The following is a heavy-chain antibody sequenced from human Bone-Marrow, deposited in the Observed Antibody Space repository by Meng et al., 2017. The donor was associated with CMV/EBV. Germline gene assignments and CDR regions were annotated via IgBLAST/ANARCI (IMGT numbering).Heavy chain of an antibody. V-gene: IGHV3-23*01. CDR1: GFTFSSYA. CDR2: ISGSGGST. Sequence: GESLKISCAASGFTFSSYAMNWVRQAPGKGLEWVSAISGSGGSTYYADSVKGRFTISRDSSKNTLYLQMNSLRAEDTAVYYCARHPRYGSGGLGVLHFDYWGQGTLVTVSS. D-gene: IGHD3-10*01. CDR3: ARHPRYGSGGLGVLHFDY. J-gene: IGHJ4*02.